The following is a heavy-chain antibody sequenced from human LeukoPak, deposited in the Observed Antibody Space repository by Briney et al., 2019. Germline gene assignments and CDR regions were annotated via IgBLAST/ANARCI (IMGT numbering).Heavy chain of an antibody. CDR2: INTDGSST. CDR1: GFTFSYYW. J-gene: IGHJ5*02. D-gene: IGHD1-26*01. V-gene: IGHV3-74*01. CDR3: ARLVITGRLDP. Sequence: PGGSLRLSCTASGFTFSYYWMHWVRQAPGKGPVWVSRINTDGSSTTCADSVKGRFTISRDNAKNTLYLQMSSLRAEDTAVYYCARLVITGRLDPWGQGTLVTVSS.